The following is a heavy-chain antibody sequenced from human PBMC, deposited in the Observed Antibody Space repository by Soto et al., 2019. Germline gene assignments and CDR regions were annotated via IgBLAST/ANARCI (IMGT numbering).Heavy chain of an antibody. V-gene: IGHV3-30*18. CDR3: AKDSVFEYSFGQHGFDS. J-gene: IGHJ4*02. CDR1: GFSFSSYG. D-gene: IGHD4-4*01. Sequence: QEQLVESGGGVVQPGTSLRLSCGASGFSFSSYGMHWVRQAPGKGLEWVAFITYDGSDTYYVDSVKGRFTVSRHNSKNTLYLQMNRLKPEDTSIYYCAKDSVFEYSFGQHGFDSWGQGTLVTVSA. CDR2: ITYDGSDT.